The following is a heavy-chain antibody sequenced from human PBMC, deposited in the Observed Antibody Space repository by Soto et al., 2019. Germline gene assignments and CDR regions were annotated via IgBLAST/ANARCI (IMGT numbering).Heavy chain of an antibody. Sequence: EVQLVESGGGLVKPGESLRLSCAASGFPFNSAWMSWVRQAPGKGLEWVGRIKIKTEGATTDYAPPVNGRFTISRDDSIHTLYLQMNSLKTEDTALYYCNTNFYYAGLDVWGQGTTVTVSS. V-gene: IGHV3-15*01. J-gene: IGHJ6*02. CDR1: GFPFNSAW. CDR2: IKIKTEGATT. CDR3: NTNFYYAGLDV.